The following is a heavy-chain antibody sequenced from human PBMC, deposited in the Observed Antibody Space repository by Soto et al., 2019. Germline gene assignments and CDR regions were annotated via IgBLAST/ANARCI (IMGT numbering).Heavy chain of an antibody. J-gene: IGHJ4*02. CDR1: GFTLSNIG. CDR2: ISAGGNTK. V-gene: IGHV3-30*18. Sequence: QVQLVESGGGVVQPGTSLRLACAASGFTLSNIGMQWVRQAPGKGLEWVAVISAGGNTKYYADSVKGRFTISRDNSKNTLFLQINRLRTEDTAVYYCAKESGGERYAAYFDLWGQGTLVTVSA. D-gene: IGHD2-21*01. CDR3: AKESGGERYAAYFDL.